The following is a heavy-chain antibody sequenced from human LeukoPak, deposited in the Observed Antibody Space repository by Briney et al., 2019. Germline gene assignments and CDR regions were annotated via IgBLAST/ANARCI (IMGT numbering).Heavy chain of an antibody. CDR1: GFTFSSYG. Sequence: ERSLRLSCAASGFTFSSYGMHWVRQAPGKGLEWVAVISYDGSNKYYADSVKGRFTISRDNSKNTLYLQMNSLRAEDTAVYYCTYFDYWGQGTLVTVSS. V-gene: IGHV3-30*03. J-gene: IGHJ4*02. CDR2: ISYDGSNK. CDR3: TYFDY.